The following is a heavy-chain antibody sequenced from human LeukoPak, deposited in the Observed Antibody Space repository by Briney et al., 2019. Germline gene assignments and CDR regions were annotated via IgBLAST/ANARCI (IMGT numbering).Heavy chain of an antibody. Sequence: GGSLRLSCAASGFTFSSYAMHWVRQAPGKGLEWVTFIRYDGSNKYYADSVKGRFTISRDNSKNTLYLQMNSLRAEDTAVYYCARGLAYNYDSSAYFLDYWGQGTLVTVSS. D-gene: IGHD3-22*01. V-gene: IGHV3-30*02. CDR1: GFTFSSYA. CDR3: ARGLAYNYDSSAYFLDY. CDR2: IRYDGSNK. J-gene: IGHJ4*02.